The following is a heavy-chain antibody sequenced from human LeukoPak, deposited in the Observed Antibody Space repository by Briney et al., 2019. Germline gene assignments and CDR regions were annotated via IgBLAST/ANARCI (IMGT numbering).Heavy chain of an antibody. CDR2: ISSDGSKN. V-gene: IGHV3-30*18. J-gene: IGHJ4*02. CDR1: GFTFSNYG. Sequence: GGSLRPSCAASGFTFSNYGMHWVRQTPGKGLEWVALISSDGSKNIYADSVKGRFTISRDNSKNTVYLQMNSLRAEDTAVYYCVKGLVQTTMSYSVDYWGQGALVTVSS. D-gene: IGHD1-1*01. CDR3: VKGLVQTTMSYSVDY.